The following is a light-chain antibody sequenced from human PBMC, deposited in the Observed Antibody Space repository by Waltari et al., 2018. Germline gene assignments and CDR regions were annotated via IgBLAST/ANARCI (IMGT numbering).Light chain of an antibody. CDR2: WVF. J-gene: IGKJ2*01. V-gene: IGKV2-30*02. CDR3: MQGTRWPYT. Sequence: VMTQSPVSLSVTLGQAASISCKWSQSLVPVDGNTYLNWFHQRPGQSTRSLIYWVFNRDSGVPDRFSGSGSGTDFTMRISRVEAEDVGVYYCMQGTRWPYTFGQGTQLDIK. CDR1: QSLVPVDGNTY.